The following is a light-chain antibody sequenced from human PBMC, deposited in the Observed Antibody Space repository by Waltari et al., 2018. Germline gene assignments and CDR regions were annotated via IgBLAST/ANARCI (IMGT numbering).Light chain of an antibody. Sequence: QSALTQPASVSGSPGQSITIPCPGTSSDVGSYNLFSWYQQPPGKAPKLIIYEVSKWPSGVSNRFSGSKSGNTASLTISGLQAEDEGDYYCCSYAGSSPYVVFGGGTKLTVL. CDR3: CSYAGSSPYVV. V-gene: IGLV2-23*02. CDR1: SSDVGSYNL. CDR2: EVS. J-gene: IGLJ2*01.